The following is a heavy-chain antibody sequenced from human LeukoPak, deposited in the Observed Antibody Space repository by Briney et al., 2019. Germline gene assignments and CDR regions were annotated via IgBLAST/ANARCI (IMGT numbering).Heavy chain of an antibody. CDR1: GFTFSSYS. J-gene: IGHJ4*02. D-gene: IGHD2-15*01. Sequence: GGSLRLSCAASGFTFSSYSMNWVRQAPGKGLEWLSYISSSSRTRYYADSVKGRFTISRDNAKDSLYLQMNSLRAEDTAVYYCVRESIGFDYWGQGTLVTVSS. CDR2: ISSSSRTR. V-gene: IGHV3-48*04. CDR3: VRESIGFDY.